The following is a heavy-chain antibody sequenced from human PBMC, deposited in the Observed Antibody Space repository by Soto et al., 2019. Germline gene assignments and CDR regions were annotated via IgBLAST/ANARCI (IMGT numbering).Heavy chain of an antibody. V-gene: IGHV1-18*01. J-gene: IGHJ4*02. CDR1: GYTFNSYG. CDR3: ARDFCSGGNCYLLFDY. CDR2: ISAHNGNT. D-gene: IGHD2-15*01. Sequence: QVQLVQSGAEVKKPGASVKVSCKASGYTFNSYGISWVRQAPGQGLEWMGWISAHNGNTNYAQNFQGRVTMTTERSTSTAYMELRRLSSDDTAVYYCARDFCSGGNCYLLFDYWGQGTLVTVSS.